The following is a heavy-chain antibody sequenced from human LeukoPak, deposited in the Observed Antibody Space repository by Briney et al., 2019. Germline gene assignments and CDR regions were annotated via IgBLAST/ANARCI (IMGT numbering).Heavy chain of an antibody. CDR3: ARDYYGDKNPS. CDR2: IYYSGST. Sequence: SETLSLTCTVSGGSISSYYWSWIRQPPGKGLEWIGYIYYSGSTNYNPSLKSRVTISVDTSKNQFSLELSSVTAADTAVYYCARDYYGDKNPSWGQGTLVTVSS. CDR1: GGSISSYY. V-gene: IGHV4-59*01. D-gene: IGHD4-17*01. J-gene: IGHJ5*02.